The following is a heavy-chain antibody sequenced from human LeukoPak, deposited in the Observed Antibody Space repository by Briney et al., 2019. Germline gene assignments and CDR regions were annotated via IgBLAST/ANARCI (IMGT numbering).Heavy chain of an antibody. D-gene: IGHD2-21*02. CDR2: ISSSSSYI. J-gene: IGHJ3*02. Sequence: GGSLRLSCAASGFTFSSYSMNWVRQAPGKGLEWFSSISSSSSYIYYADSVKGRFTISRDNAKNSLYLQMNSLRAEDTAVYYCASRVVTATFDAFDIWGQGTMVTVSS. CDR3: ASRVVTATFDAFDI. V-gene: IGHV3-21*01. CDR1: GFTFSSYS.